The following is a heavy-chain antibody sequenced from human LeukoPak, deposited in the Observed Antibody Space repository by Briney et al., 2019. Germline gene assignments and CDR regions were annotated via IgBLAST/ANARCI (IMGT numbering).Heavy chain of an antibody. J-gene: IGHJ4*02. CDR1: GFSFSNYW. D-gene: IGHD1-1*01. CDR3: ARKGELERRRSWDC. V-gene: IGHV3-7*03. CDR2: IKQDGRER. Sequence: GGSLRLSCAASGFSFSNYWMSWVRQTPGKGLEWVANIKQDGRERYYVDSVKGRFTISRDNAKNSLYLQMSSLRAEDTAVYYCARKGELERRRSWDCWGQGTLVTVSS.